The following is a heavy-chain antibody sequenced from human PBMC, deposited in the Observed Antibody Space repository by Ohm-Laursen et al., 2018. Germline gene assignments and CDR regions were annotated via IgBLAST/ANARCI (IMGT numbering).Heavy chain of an antibody. J-gene: IGHJ4*02. CDR1: GSTFTGYH. D-gene: IGHD5-18*01. Sequence: GSSVKVSCKASGSTFTGYHMHWVRQAPGQGLEWMGWINPDSGGTNYAQKFQGRVTMTRDTSISTAYMELSSLRSEDTAVYYCAREAKSYGYVFVYWGQGTLVTVSS. CDR3: AREAKSYGYVFVY. CDR2: INPDSGGT. V-gene: IGHV1-2*02.